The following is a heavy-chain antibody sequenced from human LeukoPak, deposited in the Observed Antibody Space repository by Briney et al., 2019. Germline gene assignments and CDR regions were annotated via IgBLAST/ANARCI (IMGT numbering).Heavy chain of an antibody. CDR2: IYYSGST. D-gene: IGHD7-27*01. V-gene: IGHV4-59*01. CDR3: AMHSRLGAFDI. Sequence: PSETLSLTCTVSGGSISSYYWSWIRQPPGKGLEWIGYIYYSGSTNYNPSLKSRVTISVDTSKNQFPLKLSSVTAADTAVYYCAMHSRLGAFDIWGQGTMVTVSS. J-gene: IGHJ3*02. CDR1: GGSISSYY.